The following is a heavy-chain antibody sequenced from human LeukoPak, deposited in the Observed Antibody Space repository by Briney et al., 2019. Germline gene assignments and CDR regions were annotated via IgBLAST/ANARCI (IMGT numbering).Heavy chain of an antibody. D-gene: IGHD3-9*01. J-gene: IGHJ5*02. CDR2: INAGNGNT. V-gene: IGHV1-3*01. CDR1: GYTFTSYA. CDR3: ASGSTIYDILTGYYSSWFDP. Sequence: ASVKVSCKASGYTFTSYAMHWVRQAPGQRLEWMGWINAGNGNTKYSQKFQGRVTITRDTSASTAYMELSSLRSEDTAVYYCASGSTIYDILTGYYSSWFDPWGQGTLVTVSS.